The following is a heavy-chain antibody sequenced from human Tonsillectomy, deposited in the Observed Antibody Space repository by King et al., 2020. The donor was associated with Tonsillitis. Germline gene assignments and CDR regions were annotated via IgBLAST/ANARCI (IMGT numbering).Heavy chain of an antibody. J-gene: IGHJ5*02. CDR3: ARGGPSGYYYWRHWFDP. CDR2: ISWNSADI. D-gene: IGHD3-22*01. V-gene: IGHV3-9*01. Sequence: VQLVESGGGLVQPGRSVRLSCAASGFTFDDYAMHWVRQAPGKGLEWVSGISWNSADIDYADSVKGRFTISRDNAKNSLYLQMNSMRADDTALYYCARGGPSGYYYWRHWFDPWGQGTLVTVSS. CDR1: GFTFDDYA.